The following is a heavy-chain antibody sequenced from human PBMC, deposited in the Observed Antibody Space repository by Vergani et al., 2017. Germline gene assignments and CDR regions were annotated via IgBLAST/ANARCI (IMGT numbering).Heavy chain of an antibody. CDR1: GYSFTSYW. CDR2: IYPGDSDT. Sequence: EVQLVQSGAEVKKPGESLKISCKGSGYSFTSYWIGWVRQMPGKGLEWMGIIYPGDSDTRYSPSFQGQVTISADKSISTAYLQWSSLKDSDTAMYYCARLGGYYGSGSYRSPALDYWGQGTLVTVSS. CDR3: ARLGGYYGSGSYRSPALDY. V-gene: IGHV5-51*01. D-gene: IGHD3-10*01. J-gene: IGHJ4*02.